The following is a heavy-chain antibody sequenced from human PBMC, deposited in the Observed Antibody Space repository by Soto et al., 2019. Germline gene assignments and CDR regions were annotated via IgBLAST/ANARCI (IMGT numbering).Heavy chain of an antibody. CDR1: GGSISSYY. D-gene: IGHD6-19*01. CDR2: IYYSGST. CDR3: ATYSSGWYGFDY. Sequence: SETLSLTCTVSGGSISSYYWSWIRQPPGKGLEGIGYIYYSGSTNYNPSLKSRVTISVDTSKNQFSLKLSSVTAADTAVYYCATYSSGWYGFDYWGQGTLVTVSS. J-gene: IGHJ4*02. V-gene: IGHV4-59*08.